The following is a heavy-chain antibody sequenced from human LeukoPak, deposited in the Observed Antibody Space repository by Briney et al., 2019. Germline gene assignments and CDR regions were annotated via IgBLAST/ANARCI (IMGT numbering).Heavy chain of an antibody. CDR1: GFIFFNAR. Sequence: GESLRLSCAASGFIFFNARMNCVRDAPGEGREWISRIRNKADGGTADYAAPVKDRFTISRDDSKSTLFLQMNSLKIEDTAVYYYFDIAMAKSWDYWGQGTLVTVSS. V-gene: IGHV3-15*01. D-gene: IGHD5-18*01. J-gene: IGHJ4*02. CDR2: IRNKADGGTA. CDR3: FDIAMAKSWDY.